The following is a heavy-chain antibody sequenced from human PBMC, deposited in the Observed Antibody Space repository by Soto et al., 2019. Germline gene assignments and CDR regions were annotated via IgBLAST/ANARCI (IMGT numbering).Heavy chain of an antibody. Sequence: QVQLVQSGAEVKKPGASVKVSCKASGYTFTSYAMHWVRQAPGQRLEWMGWINAGNGNTKYSQKFPGRATITRDTPASTAYMELSSLRSEDTAVYYCARDPGITMIVAFDLWGRGTLVTVSS. J-gene: IGHJ2*01. CDR1: GYTFTSYA. V-gene: IGHV1-3*01. D-gene: IGHD3-22*01. CDR2: INAGNGNT. CDR3: ARDPGITMIVAFDL.